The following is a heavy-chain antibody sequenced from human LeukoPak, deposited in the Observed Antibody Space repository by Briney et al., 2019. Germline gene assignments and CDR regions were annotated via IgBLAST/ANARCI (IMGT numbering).Heavy chain of an antibody. J-gene: IGHJ4*02. V-gene: IGHV3-7*03. Sequence: GGSLRLSCAASGFTFSTSWMSWVRQVPGKGLEWVANIKKDGSETYYVDSVKGRFTISRDNAKNSLYLQMNSLRAEDTAMYYCARGRYSGTTYYFDYWGQGTLVIVSS. D-gene: IGHD5-12*01. CDR2: IKKDGSET. CDR1: GFTFSTSW. CDR3: ARGRYSGTTYYFDY.